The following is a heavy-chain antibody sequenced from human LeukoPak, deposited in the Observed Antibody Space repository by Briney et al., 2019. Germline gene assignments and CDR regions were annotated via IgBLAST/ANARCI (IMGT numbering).Heavy chain of an antibody. J-gene: IGHJ3*02. CDR3: AARGGATGTTQGDAFDI. Sequence: GASVKVSCKASCYTFTSYGISWVRQAPGQGLEWMGWISAYNGNTNYAQKLQGRVTMTTDTSTSTAYMELRSLRSDDAAVYYCAARGGATGTTQGDAFDIWGQGTMVTVSS. CDR1: CYTFTSYG. CDR2: ISAYNGNT. V-gene: IGHV1-18*04. D-gene: IGHD1-1*01.